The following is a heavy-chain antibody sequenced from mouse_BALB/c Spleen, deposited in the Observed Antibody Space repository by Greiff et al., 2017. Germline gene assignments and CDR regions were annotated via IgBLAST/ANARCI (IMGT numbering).Heavy chain of an antibody. CDR1: GYAFTNYL. CDR3: AREGRAMDY. J-gene: IGHJ4*01. V-gene: IGHV1-54*01. CDR2: INPGSGGT. Sequence: VQLQQSGAELVRPGTSVKVSCKASGYAFTNYLIERVKQRPGQGLEWIGVINPGSGGTNYNEKFKGKATLTADKSSSTAYMQLSSLTSDDSAVYFCAREGRAMDYWGQGTSVTVSS.